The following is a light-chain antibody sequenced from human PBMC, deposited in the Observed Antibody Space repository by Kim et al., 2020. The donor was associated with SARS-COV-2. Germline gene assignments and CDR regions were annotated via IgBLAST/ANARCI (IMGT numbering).Light chain of an antibody. CDR3: GTWDSSLRKVV. CDR1: SSNIGKNY. V-gene: IGLV1-51*01. Sequence: GQKVTISCSGSSSNIGKNYVSWYQQHPGTAPKLLIYDNDKRPSGIPDRFSGSKSGTSATLGITGLQTGDEADYYCGTWDSSLRKVVFGGGTQLTVL. J-gene: IGLJ2*01. CDR2: DND.